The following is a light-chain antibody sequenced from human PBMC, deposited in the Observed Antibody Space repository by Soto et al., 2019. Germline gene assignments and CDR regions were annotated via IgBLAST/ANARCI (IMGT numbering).Light chain of an antibody. Sequence: QSALTQPASVSGSPGQSITISCTGTSSDVGTYNYVSWYQHHPGKATKLIIYEVHNRSSGASNRFSGSKSGSTASLTSSGLQAEEEADYHSTSYTRDTALVFGTGTKVTVL. CDR2: EVH. CDR3: TSYTRDTALV. J-gene: IGLJ1*01. V-gene: IGLV2-14*01. CDR1: SSDVGTYNY.